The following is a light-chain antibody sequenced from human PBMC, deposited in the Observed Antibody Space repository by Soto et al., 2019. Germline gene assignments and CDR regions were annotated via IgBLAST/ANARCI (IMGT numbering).Light chain of an antibody. J-gene: IGKJ4*01. CDR1: QDISNY. CDR2: DAS. Sequence: DIQMTQSPSSLSASVGDRVTITCQASQDISNYLNWYQQKPGKAPKLLIYDASNLETGVPSRFSASGPGTDFTFSISSLQSEDIATYYCQQYESLPLTFGGGTKVEIK. CDR3: QQYESLPLT. V-gene: IGKV1-33*01.